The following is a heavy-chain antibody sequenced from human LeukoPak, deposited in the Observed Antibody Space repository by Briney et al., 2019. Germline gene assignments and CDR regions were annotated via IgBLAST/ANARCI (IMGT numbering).Heavy chain of an antibody. CDR1: GGSFSGYY. CDR2: IYYSGST. Sequence: SETLSLTCAVYGGSFSGYYWSWIRQPPGKGLEWIGSIYYSGSTYYNPSLKSRVTISVDTSKNQFSLKLSSVTAADTAAYYCASPALDYGDYRNFDYWGQGTLVTVSS. J-gene: IGHJ4*02. V-gene: IGHV4-34*01. CDR3: ASPALDYGDYRNFDY. D-gene: IGHD4-17*01.